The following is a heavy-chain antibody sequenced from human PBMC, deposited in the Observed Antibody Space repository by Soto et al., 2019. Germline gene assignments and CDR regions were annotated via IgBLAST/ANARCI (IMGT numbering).Heavy chain of an antibody. Sequence: SSETLSLTCTVSGGSVSSGSYYWSWIRQPPGKGLEWIGYIYYSGSTNYNPSLKSRVTISVDTSKNQFSLKLSSVAAADTAVYYCARDRGTKHRHGMDVWGQGTTVTVSS. D-gene: IGHD1-1*01. CDR1: GGSVSSGSYY. J-gene: IGHJ6*02. CDR2: IYYSGST. CDR3: ARDRGTKHRHGMDV. V-gene: IGHV4-61*01.